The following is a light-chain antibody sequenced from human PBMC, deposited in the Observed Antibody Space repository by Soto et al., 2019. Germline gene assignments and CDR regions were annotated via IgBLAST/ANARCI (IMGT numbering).Light chain of an antibody. V-gene: IGKV3-11*01. CDR1: QSVPRN. CDR3: QQRSRLFT. J-gene: IGKJ4*01. Sequence: EIVLTQSPASLSLSPGERATLSCRASQSVPRNLAWYQQRPGQAPRLLIYDASSRATGIPDRFSGSGSGTDFILTISSLLPEDFAVYYCQQRSRLFTFGGGTKVEIK. CDR2: DAS.